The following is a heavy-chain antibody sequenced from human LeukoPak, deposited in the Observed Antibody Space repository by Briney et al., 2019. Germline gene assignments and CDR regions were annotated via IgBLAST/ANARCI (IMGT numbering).Heavy chain of an antibody. Sequence: PGGSLRLSCAASGFTFSDYYMSWIRQAPGKGLEWVSYISSSGSTIYYADSVKGRFTISRDNSKNTLYLQMNSLRAEDTAVYYCARQNDQDIVVVGHFDYWGQGTLVTVSS. V-gene: IGHV3-11*01. CDR1: GFTFSDYY. CDR2: ISSSGSTI. J-gene: IGHJ4*02. D-gene: IGHD2-15*01. CDR3: ARQNDQDIVVVGHFDY.